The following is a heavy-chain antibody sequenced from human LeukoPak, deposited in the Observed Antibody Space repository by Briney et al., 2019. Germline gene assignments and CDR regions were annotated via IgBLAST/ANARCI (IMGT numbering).Heavy chain of an antibody. Sequence: GGSLRLSCAASGFTFSSYGMSWVRQAPGKGLEWVSAISGSGGSTYYADSVKGRFTISRDNSKNTLYLQMNSLRAEDTAVYYCARGYYGSGSLDYWGQGTPVTVSS. J-gene: IGHJ4*02. CDR1: GFTFSSYG. D-gene: IGHD3-10*01. CDR2: ISGSGGST. CDR3: ARGYYGSGSLDY. V-gene: IGHV3-23*01.